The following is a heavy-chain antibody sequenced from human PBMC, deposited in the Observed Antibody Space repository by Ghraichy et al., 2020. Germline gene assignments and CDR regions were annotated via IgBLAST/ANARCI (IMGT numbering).Heavy chain of an antibody. J-gene: IGHJ4*02. CDR3: ARHLDGHFWSGYYTGINREFDY. V-gene: IGHV4-34*01. D-gene: IGHD3-3*02. CDR1: GGSFSGYY. CDR2: INHSGST. Sequence: SETLSLTCAVYGGSFSGYYWSWIRQPPGKGLEWIGEINHSGSTNYNPSLKSRVTISVDTSKNQFSLKLSSVTAADTAVYYCARHLDGHFWSGYYTGINREFDYWGQGTLVTVSS.